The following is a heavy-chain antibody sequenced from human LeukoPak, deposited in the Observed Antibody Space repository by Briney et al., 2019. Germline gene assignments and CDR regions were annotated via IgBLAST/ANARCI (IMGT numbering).Heavy chain of an antibody. V-gene: IGHV3-9*03. CDR1: GFTFDDYA. CDR3: AKSGCSSTSCYLNY. Sequence: GGSLRLSCVASGFTFDDYAMHWVRQAPGKGREWVSGISWNSGSIGYADSVKGRFTISRDNAKNSLYLQMNSLRPEDMALYYCAKSGCSSTSCYLNYWGQGILVTVSS. J-gene: IGHJ4*02. CDR2: ISWNSGSI. D-gene: IGHD2-2*01.